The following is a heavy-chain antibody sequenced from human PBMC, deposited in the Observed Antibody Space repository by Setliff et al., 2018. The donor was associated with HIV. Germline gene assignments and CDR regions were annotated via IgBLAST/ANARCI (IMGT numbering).Heavy chain of an antibody. Sequence: ASVKVSCKTSGYTFIDYYIHWVRQAPGQGPEWMGYIYPNTGATSYAQKFQGRVTMTRDTSISTAYMELSRLRSEDTAVYYCASRSSGYLFDYWGQGTLVTVSS. CDR1: GYTFIDYY. V-gene: IGHV1-2*02. J-gene: IGHJ4*02. CDR3: ASRSSGYLFDY. D-gene: IGHD3-22*01. CDR2: IYPNTGAT.